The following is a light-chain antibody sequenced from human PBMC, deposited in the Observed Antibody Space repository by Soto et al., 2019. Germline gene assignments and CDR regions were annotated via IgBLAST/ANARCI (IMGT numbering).Light chain of an antibody. CDR1: QSVSSSY. CDR3: QQYGKSALFT. J-gene: IGKJ2*01. Sequence: EIVLTQSPGTLSLSPGDRATLSCRASQSVSSSYLAWYQQKPGQAPSLLIYGASNRATGIPDRFSGGGSGTNFTLTISRLEPEDFAEYYCQQYGKSALFTFGQGTKLEIK. V-gene: IGKV3-20*01. CDR2: GAS.